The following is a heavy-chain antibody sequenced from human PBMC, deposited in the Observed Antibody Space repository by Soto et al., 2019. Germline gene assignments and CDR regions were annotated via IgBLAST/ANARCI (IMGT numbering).Heavy chain of an antibody. Sequence: GGSLRLSCAASGLTFKNYWMSWVRQAPGKGLEWVAGISYVGSNQYYADSVRGRFTISRDNSKNTLYLQMNSLRTEDTAVYYCAKLLYHYDSSGFTADYWGQGTQVNVSS. D-gene: IGHD3-22*01. J-gene: IGHJ4*02. CDR2: ISYVGSNQ. CDR3: AKLLYHYDSSGFTADY. CDR1: GLTFKNYW. V-gene: IGHV3-30*18.